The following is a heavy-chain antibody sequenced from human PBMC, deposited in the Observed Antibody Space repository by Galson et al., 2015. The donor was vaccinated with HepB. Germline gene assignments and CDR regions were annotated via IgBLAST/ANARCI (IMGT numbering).Heavy chain of an antibody. CDR3: ARELSDAFDI. CDR2: IWYDGSNK. CDR1: GYTFSSYG. J-gene: IGHJ3*02. Sequence: SLRPSCAASGYTFSSYGMHWVRQAPGKGLEWVAVIWYDGSNKYYADSVKGRFTISRDNSKNTLYLQMNSLRAEDTAVYYCARELSDAFDIWGQGTMVTVSS. V-gene: IGHV3-33*01.